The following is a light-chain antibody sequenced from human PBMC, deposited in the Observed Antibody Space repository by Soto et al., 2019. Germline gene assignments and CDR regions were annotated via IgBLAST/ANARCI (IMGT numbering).Light chain of an antibody. CDR1: RSDVGGYKY. CDR3: SSYTCSSTLYD. Sequence: LTPTAAVSGSRGQSITIYCTGTRSDVGGYKYVSWYQQHPGKAPKPMISEVRNRPSGVSNRFSGSKSGNTASLTISGLQAEDEADYSCSSYTCSSTLYDFGPGTKVTV. CDR2: EVR. V-gene: IGLV2-14*01. J-gene: IGLJ1*01.